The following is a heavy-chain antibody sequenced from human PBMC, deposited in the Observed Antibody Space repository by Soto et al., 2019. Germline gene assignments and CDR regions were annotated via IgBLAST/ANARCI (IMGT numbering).Heavy chain of an antibody. CDR2: ISSSSSTI. J-gene: IGHJ6*02. CDR1: GFTFSSYS. V-gene: IGHV3-48*02. CDR3: ARPTSSDDFWSGYYTETYYYYGMDV. D-gene: IGHD3-3*01. Sequence: GGSLRLSCAASGFTFSSYSMNWVRQAPGKGLEWVSYISSSSSTIYYADSVKGRFTISRDNAKNSLYLQMNSLRDEDTAVYYCARPTSSDDFWSGYYTETYYYYGMDVWGQGTTVTVSS.